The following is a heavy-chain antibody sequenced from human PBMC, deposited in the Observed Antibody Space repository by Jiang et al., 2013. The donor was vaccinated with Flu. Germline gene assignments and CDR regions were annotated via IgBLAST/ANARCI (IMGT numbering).Heavy chain of an antibody. D-gene: IGHD3-9*01. Sequence: VKVSCKASGYTFTSYYMHWVRQAPGQGLEWMGIINPSGGSTSYAQKFQGRVTMTRDTSTSTVYMELSSLRSEDTAVYYCARDGRGDILTGEIDYWGQGTLVTVSS. CDR3: ARDGRGDILTGEIDY. V-gene: IGHV1-46*01. CDR2: INPSGGST. CDR1: GYTFTSYY. J-gene: IGHJ4*02.